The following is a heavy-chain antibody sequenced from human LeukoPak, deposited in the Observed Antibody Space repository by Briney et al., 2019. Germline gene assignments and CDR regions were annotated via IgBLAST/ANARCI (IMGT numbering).Heavy chain of an antibody. CDR3: ASRIVGAHAGFDY. V-gene: IGHV4-38-2*02. CDR2: IYHSGST. J-gene: IGHJ4*02. Sequence: SETLSLTCTVSVYSISSGYYWGWIRQPPGKGLEWIGSIYHSGSTYYNPSLKSRVTISVDTSKNQFSLKPSSVTAADTAVYYCASRIVGAHAGFDYWGQGTLVTVSS. D-gene: IGHD1-26*01. CDR1: VYSISSGYY.